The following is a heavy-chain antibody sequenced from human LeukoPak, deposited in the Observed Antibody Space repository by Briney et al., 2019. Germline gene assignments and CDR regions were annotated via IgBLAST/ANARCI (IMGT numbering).Heavy chain of an antibody. D-gene: IGHD3-10*01. Sequence: SETLSLTCTVSGGSISGYYWSWVRQTPGKGLERIGYIYYSGSTNYNPSLKSRVTMSVDTSKNQFSLKLSSVTAADTAVYYCARQGYYGSGSYWFDPWGQGTLVTVSS. CDR3: ARQGYYGSGSYWFDP. CDR1: GGSISGYY. J-gene: IGHJ5*02. CDR2: IYYSGST. V-gene: IGHV4-59*01.